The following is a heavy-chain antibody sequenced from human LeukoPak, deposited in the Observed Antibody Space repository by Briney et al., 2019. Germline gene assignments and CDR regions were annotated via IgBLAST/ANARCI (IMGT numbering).Heavy chain of an antibody. CDR3: ARTPYYYDSSGYPENPNYYYYGMDV. V-gene: IGHV3-30-3*01. CDR1: GFTFSSYA. CDR2: ISYDGSDK. J-gene: IGHJ6*02. D-gene: IGHD3-22*01. Sequence: PGGSLRLSCAASGFTFSSYAMHWVRQAPGKGLEWVAVISYDGSDKYYADSVKGRFTISRDNSKNTLYLQMNSLRAEDTAVYYCARTPYYYDSSGYPENPNYYYYGMDVWGQGTTVTVSS.